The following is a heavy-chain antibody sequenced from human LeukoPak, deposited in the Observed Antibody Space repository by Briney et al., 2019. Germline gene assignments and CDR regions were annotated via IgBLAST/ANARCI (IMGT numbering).Heavy chain of an antibody. D-gene: IGHD3-16*01. CDR2: INPSGGST. V-gene: IGHV1-46*01. CDR1: GGTFSSYA. CDR3: ARDQWGAVDY. J-gene: IGHJ4*02. Sequence: ASVKVSCKASGGTFSSYAISWVRQAPGQGLEWMGIINPSGGSTSYAQKFQGRVTMTRDTSTSTVYMELSSLRSEDTAVYYCARDQWGAVDYWGQGTLVTVSS.